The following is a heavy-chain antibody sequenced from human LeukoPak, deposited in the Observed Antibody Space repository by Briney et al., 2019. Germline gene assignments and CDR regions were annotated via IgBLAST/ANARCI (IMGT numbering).Heavy chain of an antibody. CDR3: ARVPGDYYDSSGYYYFDY. J-gene: IGHJ4*02. CDR2: INPNSGGT. CDR1: GYTFTGYY. D-gene: IGHD3-22*01. Sequence: ASMKVSCKASGYTFTGYYMHWVRQAPGQGLEWMGWINPNSGGTNYAQKFQGRVTMTRDTSISTAYMELSRLRSDDTAVYYCARVPGDYYDSSGYYYFDYWGQGTLVTVSS. V-gene: IGHV1-2*02.